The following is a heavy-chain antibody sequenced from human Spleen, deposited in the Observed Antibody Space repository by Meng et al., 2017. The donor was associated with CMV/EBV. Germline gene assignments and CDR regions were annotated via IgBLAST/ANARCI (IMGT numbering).Heavy chain of an antibody. CDR1: RFTFDDYV. V-gene: IGHV3-30-3*01. D-gene: IGHD3-3*01. CDR3: ARDQAPITIFGVVIKVNYYYGMDV. J-gene: IGHJ6*02. CDR2: ISYDGSNK. Sequence: GESLKISCAASRFTFDDYVMGWVRQGTGKGLEWVAVISYDGSNKYYADSVKGRFTISRDNSKNTLYLQMNSLRAEDTAVYYCARDQAPITIFGVVIKVNYYYGMDVWGQGTTVTVSS.